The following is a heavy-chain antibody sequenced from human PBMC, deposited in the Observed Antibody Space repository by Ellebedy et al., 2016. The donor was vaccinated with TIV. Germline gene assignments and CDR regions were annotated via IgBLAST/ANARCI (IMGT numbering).Heavy chain of an antibody. J-gene: IGHJ4*02. V-gene: IGHV1-24*01. Sequence: AASVKVSCNVSGYTLTELSMNWVRQAPGKGLEWMGGLDPEDDETIYAQKFQGRVTMTEDTSTDTAYMDLSSLRSEDTAVYYCATVFDGYRRLDYWGQGTLVTVSS. CDR3: ATVFDGYRRLDY. CDR2: LDPEDDET. D-gene: IGHD5-24*01. CDR1: GYTLTELS.